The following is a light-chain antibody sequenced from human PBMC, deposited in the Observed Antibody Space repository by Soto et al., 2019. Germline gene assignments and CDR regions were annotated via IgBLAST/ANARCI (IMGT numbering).Light chain of an antibody. CDR1: QNVRTF. V-gene: IGKV3-11*01. CDR2: AAS. J-gene: IGKJ1*01. CDR3: QQHSHWPPWT. Sequence: EVVLTQSPATLSLSPGERATLSCRASQNVRTFLDWYQQKPGQAPVLLIYAASNRATGIPDMFSGSWSGTDFILTISRLAAEDFAVYYCQQHSHWPPWTVGQGTRVDIQ.